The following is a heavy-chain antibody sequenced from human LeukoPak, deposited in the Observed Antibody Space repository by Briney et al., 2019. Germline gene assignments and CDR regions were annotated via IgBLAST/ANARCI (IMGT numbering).Heavy chain of an antibody. CDR3: ARDNTEGSDFDY. V-gene: IGHV3-21*01. J-gene: IGHJ4*02. Sequence: KSGGSLRLSCAASGFTFSSYSMNWVRQAPGKGLEWVSSISSSSRYIYYADSVKGRVTISRHNAKHSLYLQMNSLRAEDTAVYYCARDNTEGSDFDYWGQGSLVTVSS. CDR2: ISSSSRYI. CDR1: GFTFSSYS.